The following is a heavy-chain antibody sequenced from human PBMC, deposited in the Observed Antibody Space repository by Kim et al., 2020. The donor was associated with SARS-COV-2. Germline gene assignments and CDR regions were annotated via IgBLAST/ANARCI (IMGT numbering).Heavy chain of an antibody. Sequence: RFTISRDNAKNSLYLQMNSLRDEDTAVYYCARDTPEYDYVWGSYRFAFDIWGQGTMVTVSS. D-gene: IGHD3-16*02. J-gene: IGHJ3*02. CDR3: ARDTPEYDYVWGSYRFAFDI. V-gene: IGHV3-48*02.